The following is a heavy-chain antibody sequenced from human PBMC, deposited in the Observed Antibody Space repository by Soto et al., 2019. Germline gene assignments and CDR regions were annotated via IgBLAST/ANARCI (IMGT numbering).Heavy chain of an antibody. V-gene: IGHV1-2*02. D-gene: IGHD5-18*01. CDR1: GYTFTGYY. CDR2: INPNSGGT. CDR3: ARDLGGGYSYGFGYYYGMDV. J-gene: IGHJ6*02. Sequence: ASVKVSCKASGYTFTGYYMHWVRQAPGQGLEWMGWINPNSGGTNYAQKFQGRVTMTRDTSISTAYMELSRLRSDDTAVYYCARDLGGGYSYGFGYYYGMDVWGQGTTVTVSS.